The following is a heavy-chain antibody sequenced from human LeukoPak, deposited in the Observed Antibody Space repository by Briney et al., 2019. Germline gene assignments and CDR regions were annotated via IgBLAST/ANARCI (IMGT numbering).Heavy chain of an antibody. CDR2: INHSGST. CDR1: GGSFSGYY. D-gene: IGHD2-15*01. Sequence: SETLSLTCAVYGGSFSGYYWSWIRQPPGKGLEWIGEINHSGSTNYNPSLKSRVTISVDTSKNQFSLKLSSVTAADTAVYYCARVRGCSGGSCDYYMDVWGKGTTVTISS. CDR3: ARVRGCSGGSCDYYMDV. V-gene: IGHV4-34*01. J-gene: IGHJ6*03.